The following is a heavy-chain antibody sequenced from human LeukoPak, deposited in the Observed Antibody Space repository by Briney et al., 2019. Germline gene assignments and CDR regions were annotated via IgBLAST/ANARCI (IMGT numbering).Heavy chain of an antibody. J-gene: IGHJ1*01. D-gene: IGHD4-11*01. V-gene: IGHV3-23*01. CDR1: GLTFSSYA. Sequence: GGSLRLSCVASGLTFSSYAMSWVRQAPGKGLEWVSAISGSGGSTYYADSVKGRFTISRDNSKNTLYLQMNSLRAEDTAVYYCAKDGSVTTPRWFQHWGQGTLVTVSS. CDR3: AKDGSVTTPRWFQH. CDR2: ISGSGGST.